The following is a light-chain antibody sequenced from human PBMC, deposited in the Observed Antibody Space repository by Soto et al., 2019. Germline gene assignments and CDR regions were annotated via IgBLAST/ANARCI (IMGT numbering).Light chain of an antibody. CDR2: AAS. J-gene: IGKJ5*01. CDR3: QQSYSTPIT. CDR1: QNIGNY. V-gene: IGKV1-39*01. Sequence: DIQLTQSPSSLSASIGDRVTITCRSSQNIGNYVNWYQQKPGRAPKLLIYAASTLQRGVPSSFSGGGSGTYFTFTISSLQPEDFATYFCQQSYSTPITFGQGTRLEI.